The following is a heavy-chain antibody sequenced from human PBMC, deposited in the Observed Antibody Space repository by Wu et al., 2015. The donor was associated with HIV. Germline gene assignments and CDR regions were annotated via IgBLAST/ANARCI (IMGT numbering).Heavy chain of an antibody. CDR2: ISTYNGNT. CDR1: GYTFISYG. V-gene: IGHV1-18*01. CDR3: ARDFTKTTVVTLGY. J-gene: IGHJ4*02. D-gene: IGHD4-23*01. Sequence: QVQLVQSGAEVKKPGASVKISCKASGYTFISYGINWVRQAPGQGLEWMGWISTYNGNTNYAQKLQGRVTMTTDTSTSTAYMELRSLRSDDTAVYYCARDFTKTTVVTLGYWGQGTLVTVSS.